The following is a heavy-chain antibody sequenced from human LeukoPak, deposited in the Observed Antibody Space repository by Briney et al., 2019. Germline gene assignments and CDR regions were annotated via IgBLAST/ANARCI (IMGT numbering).Heavy chain of an antibody. V-gene: IGHV4-31*03. CDR2: IYYSGST. D-gene: IGHD6-6*01. J-gene: IGHJ1*01. Sequence: SSETLSLTCTVSGGSISSGGYYWSWIRQHPGKGLEWIGYIYYSGSTYYNPSLKSRVTISVDTSKNQFSLNLNSVTAADTAVYYCARGGAARLHFQNWGQGTLVTVSS. CDR3: ARGGAARLHFQN. CDR1: GGSISSGGYY.